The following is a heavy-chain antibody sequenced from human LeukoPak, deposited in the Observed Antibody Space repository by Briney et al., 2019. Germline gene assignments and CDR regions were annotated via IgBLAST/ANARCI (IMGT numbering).Heavy chain of an antibody. CDR2: IYYSGST. D-gene: IGHD3-9*01. J-gene: IGHJ3*02. V-gene: IGHV4-59*01. CDR3: ARGFRYAKYYDILTGPI. Sequence: PSETLSLTCTVSGGSISSYYWSWIRQPPRKGRGWSGYIYYSGSTNYNPPLKSRVTISVDTSKNQFSLKLSSVTAADTAVYYCARGFRYAKYYDILTGPIWGQGTMVTVSS. CDR1: GGSISSYY.